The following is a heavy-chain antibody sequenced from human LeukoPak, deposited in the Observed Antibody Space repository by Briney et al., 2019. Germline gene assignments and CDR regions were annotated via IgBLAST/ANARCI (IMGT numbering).Heavy chain of an antibody. CDR3: ARHVVYGGNEGPAEIDY. Sequence: PSETLSLTCTVSGGSISSSSYSWGWIRQPPGKGLEWIGSIYYSGSTYYNPSLKSRVTISVDTSKNQFSLKLSSVTAADTAVYYCARHVVYGGNEGPAEIDYWGQGTLVTVSS. V-gene: IGHV4-39*01. D-gene: IGHD4-23*01. J-gene: IGHJ4*02. CDR1: GGSISSSSYS. CDR2: IYYSGST.